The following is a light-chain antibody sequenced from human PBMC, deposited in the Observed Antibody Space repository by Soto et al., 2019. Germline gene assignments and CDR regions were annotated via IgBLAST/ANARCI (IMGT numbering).Light chain of an antibody. CDR2: RND. V-gene: IGLV1-47*01. Sequence: QSVLTQPPSASGTPGQRVTISCSGSSSNIESNYVYWYQQLPGSAPKLLIYRNDQRPSGVPDRFSGSKSGTSASLAIGGLRSEDEADYSGAAWDDSLSALVFGGGTTVTVL. CDR3: AAWDDSLSALV. CDR1: SSNIESNY. J-gene: IGLJ3*02.